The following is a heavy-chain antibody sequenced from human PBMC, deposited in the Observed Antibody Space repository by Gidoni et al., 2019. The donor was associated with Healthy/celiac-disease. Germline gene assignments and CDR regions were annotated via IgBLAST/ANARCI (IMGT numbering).Heavy chain of an antibody. CDR3: ARGRGYCSGGSCYSRWFDP. CDR2: INHSGST. J-gene: IGHJ5*02. D-gene: IGHD2-15*01. V-gene: IGHV4-34*01. Sequence: QVQLQQWGAGLLKPSETLSLTCAVYGGSFSGYYWRWIRQPPGKGLEWIGEINHSGSTNYNPSLKSRVTISVDTSKNQFSLKLSSVTAADTAVYYCARGRGYCSGGSCYSRWFDPWGQGTLVTVSS. CDR1: GGSFSGYY.